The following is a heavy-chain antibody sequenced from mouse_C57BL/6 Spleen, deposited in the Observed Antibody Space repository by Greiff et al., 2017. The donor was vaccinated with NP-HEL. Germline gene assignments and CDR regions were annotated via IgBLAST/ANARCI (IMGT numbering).Heavy chain of an antibody. CDR2: IDPSDSYT. CDR1: GYTFTSYW. V-gene: IGHV1-59*01. Sequence: QVQLQQPGAELVRPGTSVKLSCKASGYTFTSYWMHWVKQRPGQGLEWIGVIDPSDSYTNYNQKFKGKATLTVDTSSSTAYMQLSSLTSEDSAVYYCARKGNYYGSSPGYFDVWGTGTTVTVSS. CDR3: ARKGNYYGSSPGYFDV. J-gene: IGHJ1*03. D-gene: IGHD1-1*01.